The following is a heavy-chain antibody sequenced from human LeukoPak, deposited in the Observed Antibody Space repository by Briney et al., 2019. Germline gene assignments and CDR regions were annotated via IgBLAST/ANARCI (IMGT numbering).Heavy chain of an antibody. CDR2: ISSSSSTI. J-gene: IGHJ4*02. Sequence: GGSLRLSCAASGFTFSSYSMNWVRQAPGKGLEWVSYISSSSSTIYYADSVKGRFTISRDNAKNSLYLQMNNLRPEDTAVYYCAREIFWSGYFSNLHFDYWGQGTLVTVSS. CDR1: GFTFSSYS. CDR3: AREIFWSGYFSNLHFDY. D-gene: IGHD3-3*01. V-gene: IGHV3-48*04.